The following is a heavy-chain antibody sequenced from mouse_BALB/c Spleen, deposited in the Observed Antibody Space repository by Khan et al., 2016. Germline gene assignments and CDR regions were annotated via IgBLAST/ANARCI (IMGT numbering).Heavy chain of an antibody. J-gene: IGHJ4*01. CDR1: GFSLTSYG. CDR2: IWRGGST. Sequence: QVQLKESGPGLVQPSQSLSITCTVSGFSLTSYGVHWVRQSPGKGLEWLGVIWRGGSTDSNAAFISRLSISKDTSKSQVFFKMNSLQANDTAIYSSVRSPYYGSSSLLCSSTMDYWGPGTTVSVCS. CDR3: VRSPYYGSSSLLCSSTMDY. D-gene: IGHD1-1*01. V-gene: IGHV2-2*02.